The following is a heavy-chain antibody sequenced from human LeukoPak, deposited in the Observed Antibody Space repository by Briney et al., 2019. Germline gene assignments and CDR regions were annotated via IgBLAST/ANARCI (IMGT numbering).Heavy chain of an antibody. CDR3: ASDPPWAKDAFDN. CDR1: GFTFSSYA. Sequence: PGGCLRLSCSAPGFTFSSYAVSWVRQARGKGLELVATIKQEGSKETYVDSVKGGFTITSDNAENSLYLHMNSLRVEDTAVYYCASDPPWAKDAFDNWGQGTLVTVSS. J-gene: IGHJ4*03. CDR2: IKQEGSKE. D-gene: IGHD2-15*01. V-gene: IGHV3-7*01.